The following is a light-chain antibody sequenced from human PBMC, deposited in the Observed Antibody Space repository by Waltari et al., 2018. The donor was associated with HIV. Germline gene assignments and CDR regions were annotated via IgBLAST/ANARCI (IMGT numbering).Light chain of an antibody. CDR3: SAYERSAAHVI. CDR2: DVS. J-gene: IGLJ2*01. CDR1: SRDVGGDRY. Sequence: QSALTQPASVSGSPGQSITISCSGTSRDVGGDRYVFWYQQHPGKAPKLVIFDVSNRPSGVPNRFSASRSGNTASLTISGLQTEDEGDYFCSAYERSAAHVIFGGGTKLTVL. V-gene: IGLV2-14*03.